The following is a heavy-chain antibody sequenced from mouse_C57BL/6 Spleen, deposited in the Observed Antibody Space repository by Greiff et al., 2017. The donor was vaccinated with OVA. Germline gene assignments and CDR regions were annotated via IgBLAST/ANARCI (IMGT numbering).Heavy chain of an antibody. D-gene: IGHD2-5*01. Sequence: QVQLQQPGAELVRPGSSVKLSCKASGYTFTSYWMDWVKQRPGQGLEWIGNIYPSDSETHYNQKFKDKATLTVDKSSSTAYMQLSSLTSEDSAVYYCARSYSNWYFDVWGTGTTVTVSS. CDR2: IYPSDSET. CDR3: ARSYSNWYFDV. V-gene: IGHV1-61*01. J-gene: IGHJ1*03. CDR1: GYTFTSYW.